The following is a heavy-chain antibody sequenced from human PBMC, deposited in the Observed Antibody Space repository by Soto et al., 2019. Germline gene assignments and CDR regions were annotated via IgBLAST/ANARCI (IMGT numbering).Heavy chain of an antibody. V-gene: IGHV1-69*13. CDR3: ASLSVDTAMVYYYYYGIDV. CDR2: IIPIFGTA. Sequence: SVKVSCKASGVTFSSYAISWVRQAPGQGLEWMGWIIPIFGTANYAQKFQGRVTITADESTSTAYMELSSLRSEDTAVYYCASLSVDTAMVYYYYYGIDVWGQGTTVTVSS. J-gene: IGHJ6*02. D-gene: IGHD5-18*01. CDR1: GVTFSSYA.